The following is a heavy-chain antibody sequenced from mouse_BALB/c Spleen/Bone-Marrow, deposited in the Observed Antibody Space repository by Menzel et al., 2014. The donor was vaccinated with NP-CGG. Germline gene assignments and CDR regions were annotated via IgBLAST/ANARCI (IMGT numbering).Heavy chain of an antibody. CDR2: IYPGDGDT. D-gene: IGHD1-1*01. CDR1: GYAFSSYW. J-gene: IGHJ2*01. Sequence: VHLVESGAELVRPGSSVKISCKASGYAFSSYWMNWVKQRPGQGLEWIGQIYPGDGDTNYNGKFKGKATLTADKSSSTAYMQLSSPTSEDSAVYFCARRGYYGSSYYFDYWGQGTTLTVSS. CDR3: ARRGYYGSSYYFDY. V-gene: IGHV1-80*01.